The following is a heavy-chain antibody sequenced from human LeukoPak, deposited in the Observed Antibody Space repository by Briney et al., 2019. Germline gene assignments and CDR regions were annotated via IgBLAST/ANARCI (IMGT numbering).Heavy chain of an antibody. J-gene: IGHJ6*02. V-gene: IGHV3-7*01. CDR1: GFTFSSYW. Sequence: GGSLRLSCAASGFTFSSYWMSWVRQAPGKGLEWVANIKQDGSEKYYVDSVKGRFTISRDNAKNSLYLQMNSLRAEDTAVYYCARDRLTIFGVVRFYSGGMDVWGQGTTVTVSS. D-gene: IGHD3-3*01. CDR2: IKQDGSEK. CDR3: ARDRLTIFGVVRFYSGGMDV.